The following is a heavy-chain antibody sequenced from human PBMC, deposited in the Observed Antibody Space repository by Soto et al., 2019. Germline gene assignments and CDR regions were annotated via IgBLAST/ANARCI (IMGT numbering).Heavy chain of an antibody. Sequence: VQLVESGGGVVQPERSLRLSCAASGFTFSSYAMHWVRQAPGKGLEWVAVISYDGSNKYYADSVKGRFTISRDNSKNTLDLQMNSMRAEDTAVYYCARSLWRDDYNWGYFDLWGRGTLVTVSS. V-gene: IGHV3-30-3*01. CDR1: GFTFSSYA. D-gene: IGHD4-4*01. J-gene: IGHJ2*01. CDR3: ARSLWRDDYNWGYFDL. CDR2: ISYDGSNK.